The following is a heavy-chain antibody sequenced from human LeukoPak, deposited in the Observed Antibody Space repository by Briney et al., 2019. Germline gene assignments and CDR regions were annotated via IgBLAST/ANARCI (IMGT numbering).Heavy chain of an antibody. CDR1: GGSISSYY. Sequence: SETLSLTCTVSGGSISSYYWSWIRQPPGKGLEWLGYIYYSGSTNYNPSLKSRVTISVDTSKNQFSLKLSSVTAADTAVYYCARSDYDFWSGYSFGWFDPWGQGTLVTVSS. D-gene: IGHD3-3*01. V-gene: IGHV4-59*01. CDR2: IYYSGST. J-gene: IGHJ5*02. CDR3: ARSDYDFWSGYSFGWFDP.